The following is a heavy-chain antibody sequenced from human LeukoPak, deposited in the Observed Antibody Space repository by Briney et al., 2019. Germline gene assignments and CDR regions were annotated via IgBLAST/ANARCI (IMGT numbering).Heavy chain of an antibody. CDR3: ARDDNFEI. Sequence: GGSLRLSCAASGFTFSGYSMTWIRQAPGKGLEWVSHISNSGSIYADSVKGRFTISRDNAKNSLYLQMNSLRAEDTAVYYCARDDNFEIWGQGTMVTVSS. CDR2: ISNSGS. J-gene: IGHJ3*02. V-gene: IGHV3-11*04. CDR1: GFTFSGYS.